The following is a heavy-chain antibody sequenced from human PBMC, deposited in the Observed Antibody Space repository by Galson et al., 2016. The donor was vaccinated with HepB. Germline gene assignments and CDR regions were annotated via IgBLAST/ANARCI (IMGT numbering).Heavy chain of an antibody. CDR2: VNPGNGDT. CDR1: GYTFSNHG. CDR3: VRDPVRGWAPFDY. Sequence: SVKVSCKASGYTFSNHGVNWVRQAPGQRLEWMGWVNPGNGDTRYSQNFQGRATITSDTSANTVYMELNRLTSEDTAVYYCVRDPVRGWAPFDYWGQGTLVTVSS. V-gene: IGHV1-3*01. D-gene: IGHD6-19*01. J-gene: IGHJ4*02.